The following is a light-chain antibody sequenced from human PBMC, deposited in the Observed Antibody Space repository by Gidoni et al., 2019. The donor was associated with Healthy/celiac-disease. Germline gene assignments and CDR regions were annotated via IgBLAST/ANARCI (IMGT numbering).Light chain of an antibody. Sequence: QSLLPHPPSASGTPGQRVTLSCSGSSSNIGSNYVYWYPQLPGTAPKLLIYSNNKRPSGVPDRFSGSKSGTSASLAISGLRSEDEADYYCAAWDDSLSGPVFGGGTKLTVL. V-gene: IGLV1-47*02. J-gene: IGLJ2*01. CDR2: SNN. CDR3: AAWDDSLSGPV. CDR1: SSNIGSNY.